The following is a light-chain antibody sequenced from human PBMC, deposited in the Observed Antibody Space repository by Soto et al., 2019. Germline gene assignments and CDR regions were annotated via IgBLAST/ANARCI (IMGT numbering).Light chain of an antibody. CDR3: QQYNSYSQT. Sequence: IQMTQSPATLSASVGDRVTITCRARQSISSWLAWYQQKPGKAPKLLIYKASSLESGVPSRFSGSGSGTEFTLTISSLQPDDFATYYCQQYNSYSQTFGQGTRLEIK. CDR2: KAS. J-gene: IGKJ5*01. V-gene: IGKV1-5*03. CDR1: QSISSW.